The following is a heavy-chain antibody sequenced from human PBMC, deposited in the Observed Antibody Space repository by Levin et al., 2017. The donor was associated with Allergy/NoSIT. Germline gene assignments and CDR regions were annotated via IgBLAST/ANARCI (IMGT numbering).Heavy chain of an antibody. CDR2: ISGRGGTT. CDR1: GFTFSTDA. Sequence: GGSLRLSCAASGFTFSTDAMSWVRQAPGKGLEWVSTISGRGGTTYYADSVKGRFTISRDNSKNTLYLQMSSLRAEDTAVYYCAKGPLLGPIQDWGQGTLLTVSS. CDR3: AKGPLLGPIQD. J-gene: IGHJ4*02. V-gene: IGHV3-23*01. D-gene: IGHD1-26*01.